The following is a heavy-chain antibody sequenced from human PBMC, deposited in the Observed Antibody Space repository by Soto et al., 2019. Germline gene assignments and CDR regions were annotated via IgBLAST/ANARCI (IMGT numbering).Heavy chain of an antibody. CDR1: GYSFTSYW. J-gene: IGHJ4*02. D-gene: IGHD3-3*02. Sequence: PGESLKIPCKGSGYSFTSYWISWVRQMPGKGPEWKGRIDPSDSYTNYSPSFQGHVTISADKSISTAYLQMNSLRSEDMALYYCVKDTVPIFGVITHFDNWGQGTLVTVSS. V-gene: IGHV5-10-1*01. CDR2: IDPSDSYT. CDR3: VKDTVPIFGVITHFDN.